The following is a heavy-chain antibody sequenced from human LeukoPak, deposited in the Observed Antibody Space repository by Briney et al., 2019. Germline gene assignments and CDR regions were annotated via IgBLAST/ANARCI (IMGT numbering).Heavy chain of an antibody. V-gene: IGHV4-59*08. D-gene: IGHD1-26*01. CDR3: ARLASGSYGPLTPFDY. Sequence: SETLSLTCTVSGGSISSYYWSWIRQPPGKGLEGVGDIYYSGSTNYNPSLKSRVTISEDTYKKQISLRRRSVTAADTAVYYSARLASGSYGPLTPFDYWGQGTPVTVSS. CDR2: IYYSGST. J-gene: IGHJ4*02. CDR1: GGSISSYY.